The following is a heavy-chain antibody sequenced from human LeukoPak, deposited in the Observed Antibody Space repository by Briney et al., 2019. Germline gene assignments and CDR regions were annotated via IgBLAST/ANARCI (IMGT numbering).Heavy chain of an antibody. D-gene: IGHD2-21*01. CDR3: ASVKKVIRHYYFHY. Sequence: SETLSLTCAVYGGSFSGYYWSWIRQPPGKGLEWIGEINHRGSTNYNPSLKSRVTILVDTPKNQFSLKLTSVTAADTAVYYCASVKKVIRHYYFHYWGQGTLVTVSS. CDR1: GGSFSGYY. J-gene: IGHJ4*02. CDR2: INHRGST. V-gene: IGHV4-34*01.